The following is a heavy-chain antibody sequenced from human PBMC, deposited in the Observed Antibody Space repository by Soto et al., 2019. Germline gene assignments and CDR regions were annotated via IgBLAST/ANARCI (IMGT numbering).Heavy chain of an antibody. CDR2: IRSKGDGGAT. Sequence: EVQLAESGGGLVEPGGSLRLSCAAFGITLSNPGMNWVRQAAGKGLEWVGSIRSKGDGGATEYAAPVKGRFTFSRDDSENTLFLQMSALKPEDTGVYFCTSTRPGTNVFDMWGPGTMVIVSS. CDR3: TSTRPGTNVFDM. V-gene: IGHV3-15*01. D-gene: IGHD1-1*01. J-gene: IGHJ3*02. CDR1: GITLSNPG.